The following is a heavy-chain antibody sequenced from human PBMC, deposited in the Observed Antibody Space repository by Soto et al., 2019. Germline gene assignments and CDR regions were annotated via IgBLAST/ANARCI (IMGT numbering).Heavy chain of an antibody. CDR2: IYYSGST. Sequence: QLQLQESGPGLVKPSETLSLTCTVSGGSISSSSYYWGWIRQPPGKGLEWIGSIYYSGSTYYNPSRKSRVTISVDTSKNQFSLKLSSVTAADTAVYYCARHYDYIWGSYSYWGQGTLVTVSS. D-gene: IGHD3-16*01. CDR1: GGSISSSSYY. V-gene: IGHV4-39*01. J-gene: IGHJ4*02. CDR3: ARHYDYIWGSYSY.